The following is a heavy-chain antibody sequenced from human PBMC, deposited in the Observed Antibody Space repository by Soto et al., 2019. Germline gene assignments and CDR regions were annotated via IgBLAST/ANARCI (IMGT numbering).Heavy chain of an antibody. V-gene: IGHV4-59*08. Sequence: SETLSLTCTVSGGSISSYYWSWIRQPPGKGLEWIGYIYYSGSTNYNPSLKSRVTISVDTSKNQFSLKLSSVTAADTAVYYCARRRRTWLEQGYYYYYYMDVWGKGTTVTVSS. J-gene: IGHJ6*03. D-gene: IGHD6-19*01. CDR3: ARRRRTWLEQGYYYYYYMDV. CDR1: GGSISSYY. CDR2: IYYSGST.